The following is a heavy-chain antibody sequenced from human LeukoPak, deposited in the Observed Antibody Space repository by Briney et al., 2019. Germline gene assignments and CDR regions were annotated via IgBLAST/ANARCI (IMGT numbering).Heavy chain of an antibody. V-gene: IGHV3-48*01. J-gene: IGHJ6*03. CDR1: GFTFSSYG. CDR2: ISSSSSTI. CDR3: ASYWAYNSGPDTYYYYYYMDV. D-gene: IGHD6-19*01. Sequence: GGSLRLSCAASGFTFSSYGMTWVRQAPGKGLEWVSYISSSSSTIYYADSVKGRFTISRDNAKNSLYLQLNSLRAEDTAVYYCASYWAYNSGPDTYYYYYYMDVWGKGTTVTVSS.